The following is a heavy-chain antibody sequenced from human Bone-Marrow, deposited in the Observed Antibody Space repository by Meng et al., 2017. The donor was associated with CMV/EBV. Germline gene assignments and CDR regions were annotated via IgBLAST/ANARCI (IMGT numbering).Heavy chain of an antibody. Sequence: ASVKVSCKASGYTFTSYYMHWVRQAPGQGLEWMGIINPSGGSTSYAQKFQGRVTMTRDTSTSTVYMELSSLRSEDTAVYYCARDRGRGTTVTEWGQGKLVNLAS. CDR3: ARDRGRGTTVTE. CDR2: INPSGGST. D-gene: IGHD4-11*01. J-gene: IGHJ4*02. CDR1: GYTFTSYY. V-gene: IGHV1-46*01.